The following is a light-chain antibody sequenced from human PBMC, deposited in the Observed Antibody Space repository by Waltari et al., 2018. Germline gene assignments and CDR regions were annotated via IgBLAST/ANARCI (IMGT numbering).Light chain of an antibody. CDR1: QSVGKY. V-gene: IGKV3-11*01. CDR3: NRYDSLPAT. CDR2: HAS. J-gene: IGKJ1*01. Sequence: EVVLTQSPGTLSLSPGERATLSCRASQSVGKYLAWTQHKPGQAPRLRIYHASTKDPGIHERFSGGGSGKDFSLTISRLEPEDFAVYYCNRYDSLPATFGKGTKVEIK.